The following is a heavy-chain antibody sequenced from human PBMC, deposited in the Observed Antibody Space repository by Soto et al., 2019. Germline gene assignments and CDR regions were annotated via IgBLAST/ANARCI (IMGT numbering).Heavy chain of an antibody. D-gene: IGHD2-2*02. CDR3: ARLDIVVVPAARPFDY. Sequence: GASVKVSCKASGYTFTSYGISWVRQAPGQRLEWMGWINADNGNTKYSQKFQGRVTITRDTSASTAYMELSSLRSEDTAVYYCARLDIVVVPAARPFDYWGQGTPVTVSS. V-gene: IGHV1-3*01. J-gene: IGHJ4*02. CDR2: INADNGNT. CDR1: GYTFTSYG.